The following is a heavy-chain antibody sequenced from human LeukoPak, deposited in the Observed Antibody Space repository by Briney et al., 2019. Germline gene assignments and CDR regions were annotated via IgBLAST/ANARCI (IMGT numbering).Heavy chain of an antibody. CDR2: ISTYSGKT. J-gene: IGHJ3*02. V-gene: IGHV1-18*01. Sequence: GASVKVSCKASGYTFTSYGISWVRQAPGQGLEWMGWISTYSGKTNYAQKLQGRVTMTTDTSTSTAYMELRRLRSDDTAVYYCARDYYDSSGYYYSPHDAFDIWGQGTMVTVSS. D-gene: IGHD3-22*01. CDR1: GYTFTSYG. CDR3: ARDYYDSSGYYYSPHDAFDI.